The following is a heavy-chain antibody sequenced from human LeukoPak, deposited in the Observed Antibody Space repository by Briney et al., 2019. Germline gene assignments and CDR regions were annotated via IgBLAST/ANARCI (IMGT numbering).Heavy chain of an antibody. V-gene: IGHV4-59*08. D-gene: IGHD2-8*01. J-gene: IGHJ4*02. Sequence: PSETLSLTCTVSGGSISSYYWSWIRQPPGKGLEWIGYIYYSGSTNYNPSLKSRVTISVDTSKNQFSLKLSSVTAADTAVYYCARRDCTTGACRFDDWGQGTRVSVSP. CDR1: GGSISSYY. CDR3: ARRDCTTGACRFDD. CDR2: IYYSGST.